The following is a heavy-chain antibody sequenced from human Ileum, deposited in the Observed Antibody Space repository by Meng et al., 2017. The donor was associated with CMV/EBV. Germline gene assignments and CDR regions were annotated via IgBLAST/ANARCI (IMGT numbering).Heavy chain of an antibody. CDR1: GGSISSSSYY. CDR2: IYYSGST. D-gene: IGHD6-19*01. Sequence: SETLSLTCTVSGGSISSSSYYWGWIRQPPGKGLEWIGSIYYSGSTYYNPSLKSRVTISVDTSKNQFSLKLSSVTAADTAVYYCARRPLGPWLVRLFDYWGQGTLVAVSS. V-gene: IGHV4-39*01. J-gene: IGHJ4*02. CDR3: ARRPLGPWLVRLFDY.